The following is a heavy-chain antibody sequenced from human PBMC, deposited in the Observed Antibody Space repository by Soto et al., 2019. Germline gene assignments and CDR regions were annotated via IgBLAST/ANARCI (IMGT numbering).Heavy chain of an antibody. CDR3: TRGVLA. J-gene: IGHJ5*02. D-gene: IGHD2-8*01. CDR1: GGSVSSGGYS. V-gene: IGHV4-30-2*01. Sequence: PSETLSLTCSVSGGSVSSGGYSWSWIRQAPGKGLEWIGFISPSGRPAYNPSLKSRVSISVDTSKNQISLELSSATAADTAVYYCTRGVLAWGPGTLVTVSS. CDR2: ISPSGRP.